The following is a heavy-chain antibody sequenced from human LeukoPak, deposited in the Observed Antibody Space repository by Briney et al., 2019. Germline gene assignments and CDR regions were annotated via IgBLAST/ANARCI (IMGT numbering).Heavy chain of an antibody. V-gene: IGHV3-21*01. CDR3: ARFLYGGYDRYYFDS. Sequence: GGSLRLSCAASGFTFSSYSMNWVRQAPGKGLEWVSSISSSSSYIYYADSVKGRFTISRDNAKNSLYLQMNSLRAEDTAVYYCARFLYGGYDRYYFDSWGQGTLVTVSS. CDR2: ISSSSSYI. J-gene: IGHJ4*02. CDR1: GFTFSSYS. D-gene: IGHD5-12*01.